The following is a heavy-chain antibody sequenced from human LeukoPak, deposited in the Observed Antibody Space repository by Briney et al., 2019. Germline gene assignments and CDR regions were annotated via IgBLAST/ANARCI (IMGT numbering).Heavy chain of an antibody. CDR3: ARDRATVTDGVWFDP. CDR2: INPNSGGT. D-gene: IGHD4-17*01. V-gene: IGHV1-2*02. J-gene: IGHJ5*02. CDR1: GYTFTGYY. Sequence: ASVKVSCKASGYTFTGYYMHWVRQAPGQGLEWMGWINPNSGGTNYAQKFQGRVTMTRDTSISTAYMELSRLRSDDTAAYYCARDRATVTDGVWFDPWGQGTLVTVSS.